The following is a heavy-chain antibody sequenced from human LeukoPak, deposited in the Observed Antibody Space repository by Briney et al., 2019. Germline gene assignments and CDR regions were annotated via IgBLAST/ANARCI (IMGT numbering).Heavy chain of an antibody. V-gene: IGHV1-18*01. D-gene: IGHD3-10*01. CDR3: ARSGDGNWFDP. Sequence: AASVKVSCKASGYTFRNFGMGWVRQAPGQGVEWMGWISAYNGDTNYAQKLQGRVTMTTDTSTSTAYMELRNLRSDDTAVYYCARSGDGNWFDPWGQGTLVTVSS. CDR1: GYTFRNFG. J-gene: IGHJ5*02. CDR2: ISAYNGDT.